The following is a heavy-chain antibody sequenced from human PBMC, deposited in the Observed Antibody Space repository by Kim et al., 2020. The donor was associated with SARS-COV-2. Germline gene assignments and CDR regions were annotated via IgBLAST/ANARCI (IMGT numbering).Heavy chain of an antibody. D-gene: IGHD3-9*01. Sequence: YAQKFQGRVTITADESTSTAYMELSSLRSEDTAVYYCARESITISRRFDYWGQGTLVTVSS. J-gene: IGHJ4*02. CDR3: ARESITISRRFDY. V-gene: IGHV1-69*01.